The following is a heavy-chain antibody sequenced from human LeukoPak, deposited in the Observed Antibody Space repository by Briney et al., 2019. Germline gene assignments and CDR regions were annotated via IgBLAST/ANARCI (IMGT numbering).Heavy chain of an antibody. J-gene: IGHJ5*02. Sequence: SETLSLTCTVSGGSISSYYWSWIRQPPGKGLEWIGYIYYSGSTNYNPSLKSRVTISVDTSKNQFSLKLSSVTAADTAVYYCARTRGWYEDWFDPWGQGTLVTVSS. CDR1: GGSISSYY. CDR3: ARTRGWYEDWFDP. D-gene: IGHD6-19*01. CDR2: IYYSGST. V-gene: IGHV4-59*12.